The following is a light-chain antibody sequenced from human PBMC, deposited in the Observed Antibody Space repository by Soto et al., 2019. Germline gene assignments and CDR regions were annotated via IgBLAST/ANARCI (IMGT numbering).Light chain of an antibody. CDR2: EVN. J-gene: IGLJ1*01. CDR3: SSLSTTSTPIV. Sequence: SVLSQPASMSGSPGQSITIPCTGASSDIGLYNYVSWYQHHPGKAPKLLISEVNIRPSGLSDRFSASKAGNTASLTISGLQPEDEAFYYCSSLSTTSTPIVFGTGTKLTVL. CDR1: SSDIGLYNY. V-gene: IGLV2-14*01.